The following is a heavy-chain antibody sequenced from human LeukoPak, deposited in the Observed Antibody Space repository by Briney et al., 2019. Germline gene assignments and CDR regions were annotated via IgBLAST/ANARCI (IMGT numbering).Heavy chain of an antibody. CDR3: ARDSFDPEAAAHFDY. CDR2: IYTSGST. J-gene: IGHJ4*02. Sequence: SETLSLTCTVSGGSISSYYWSWIRQPAGKGLEWIGRIYTSGSTNYNPSLKSRVTMSVDTSKNQFSLKLSSVTAADTAVYYRARDSFDPEAAAHFDYWGQGTLVTVSS. V-gene: IGHV4-4*07. D-gene: IGHD6-13*01. CDR1: GGSISSYY.